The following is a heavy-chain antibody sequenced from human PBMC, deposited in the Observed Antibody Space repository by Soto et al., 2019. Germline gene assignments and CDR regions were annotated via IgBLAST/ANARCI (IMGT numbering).Heavy chain of an antibody. CDR3: ARDFRDGYYFDY. D-gene: IGHD5-12*01. V-gene: IGHV3-21*01. J-gene: IGHJ4*02. CDR1: GFTFSSYS. CDR2: ISSSSSYI. Sequence: EVQLVESGGGLVKPGGSLRLSCAASGFTFSSYSMNWVRQAPGKGLEWVSSISSSSSYIYYADSVKGRFTISRDNAKNSLYLQMNRLRAEDTAVYYCARDFRDGYYFDYWGQGTLVTVSS.